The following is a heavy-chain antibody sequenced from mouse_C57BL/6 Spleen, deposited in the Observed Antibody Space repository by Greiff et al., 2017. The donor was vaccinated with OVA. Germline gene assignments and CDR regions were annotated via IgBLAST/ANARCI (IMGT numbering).Heavy chain of an antibody. CDR3: TRLGLFYDYDVDY. Sequence: LVESGAELVRPGASVTLSCKASGYTFTDYEMHWVKQTPVHGLEWIGAIDPETGGTAYNQKFKGKAILTADKSSSTAYMELRSLTSEDSAVYYCTRLGLFYDYDVDYWGQGTTLTVSS. CDR2: IDPETGGT. V-gene: IGHV1-15*01. J-gene: IGHJ2*01. CDR1: GYTFTDYE. D-gene: IGHD2-4*01.